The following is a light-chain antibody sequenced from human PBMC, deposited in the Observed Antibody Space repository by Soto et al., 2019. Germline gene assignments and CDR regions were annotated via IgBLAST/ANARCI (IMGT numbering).Light chain of an antibody. Sequence: DIQITPSPSSPSSSVGDRGPIICRASQSVSTRLAWYQQKPGKAPKVLIYDASSWAGGVPSRFTGSGSGTEFTLTINSLQPDDFATYYCQQYSVYWTFGQGTKVDIK. CDR3: QQYSVYWT. J-gene: IGKJ1*01. V-gene: IGKV1-5*02. CDR1: QSVSTR. CDR2: DAS.